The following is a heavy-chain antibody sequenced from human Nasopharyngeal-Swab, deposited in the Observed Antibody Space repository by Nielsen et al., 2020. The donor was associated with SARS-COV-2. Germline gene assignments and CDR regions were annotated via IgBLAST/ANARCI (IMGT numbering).Heavy chain of an antibody. V-gene: IGHV3-30-3*01. J-gene: IGHJ6*03. Sequence: GSLRLSCAASGFTFSSYAVHWVRQAPGKGLEWVAVISYDGSNKYYADSVKGRFTISRDNSKNTLYLQMDSLRAEDTAVYYCARGRYCSTTSCYAAYYYHYVDVWDKGTMVTVSS. CDR2: ISYDGSNK. D-gene: IGHD2-2*01. CDR1: GFTFSSYA. CDR3: ARGRYCSTTSCYAAYYYHYVDV.